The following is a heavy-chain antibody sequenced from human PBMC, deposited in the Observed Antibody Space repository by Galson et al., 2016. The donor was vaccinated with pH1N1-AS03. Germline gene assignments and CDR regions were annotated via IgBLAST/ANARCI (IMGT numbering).Heavy chain of an antibody. CDR3: VVWHSSAVRWGFDY. J-gene: IGHJ4*02. Sequence: SLRLSCAASGFPFSNSGMHWVRQAPGKGLEWVALIWYDGSSQYYTDSVTGRFTISRDNSENTLYLQMNSLRPEDTAVYYCVVWHSSAVRWGFDYRGQGTLVTVSS. V-gene: IGHV3-33*01. CDR1: GFPFSNSG. CDR2: IWYDGSSQ. D-gene: IGHD3-22*01.